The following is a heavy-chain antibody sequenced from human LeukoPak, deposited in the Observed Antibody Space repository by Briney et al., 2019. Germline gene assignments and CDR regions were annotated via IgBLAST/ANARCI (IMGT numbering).Heavy chain of an antibody. CDR1: GGSISSSSYY. J-gene: IGHJ4*02. CDR2: IYYSGST. Sequence: SETLSPTCTVSGGSISSSSYYWGWIRQPPGKGLEWIGSIYYSGSTYYNPSLKSRVTISVDTSKNQFSLKLSSVTAADTAVYYCARHLMAVAGWGQGTLVTVSS. V-gene: IGHV4-39*01. CDR3: ARHLMAVAG. D-gene: IGHD6-19*01.